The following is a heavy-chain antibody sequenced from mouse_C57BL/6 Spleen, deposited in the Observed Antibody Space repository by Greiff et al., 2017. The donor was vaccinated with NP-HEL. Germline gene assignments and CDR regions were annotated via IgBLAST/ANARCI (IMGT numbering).Heavy chain of an antibody. CDR3: ARGDPYYYGSSYEYFDV. Sequence: VQLQQSGPELVKPGASVKIPCKASGYTFTDYNMDWVKQSPGKSLEWIGDINPNNGGTIYNQKFKGKATLTVDKSSSTAYMELRSLTSEDTAVYYCARGDPYYYGSSYEYFDVWGTGTTVTVSS. CDR2: INPNNGGT. J-gene: IGHJ1*03. V-gene: IGHV1-18*01. CDR1: GYTFTDYN. D-gene: IGHD1-1*01.